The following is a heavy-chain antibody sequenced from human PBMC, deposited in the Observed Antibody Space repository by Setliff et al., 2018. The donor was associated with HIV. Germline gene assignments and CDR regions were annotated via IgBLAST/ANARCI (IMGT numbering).Heavy chain of an antibody. CDR3: ARLAHTRKLVDGVAVRAFDI. Sequence: ASVKVSCKPSGYSFTSYALSWVRQAPAQGLEWMGWISTSEGDTEYAQKLQGGVTMTTDPSTSTAYMELRSLRSDDTAIYYCARLAHTRKLVDGVAVRAFDIWGQGTRVTV. CDR1: GYSFTSYA. CDR2: ISTSEGDT. J-gene: IGHJ3*02. V-gene: IGHV1-18*01. D-gene: IGHD6-19*01.